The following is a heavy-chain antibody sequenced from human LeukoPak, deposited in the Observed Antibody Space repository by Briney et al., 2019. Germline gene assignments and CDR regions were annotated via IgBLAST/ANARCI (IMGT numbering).Heavy chain of an antibody. CDR2: ISSSSSTI. D-gene: IGHD1-26*01. Sequence: GGPLRLSCAASGFTFSSYSMNWVRQAPGKGLEWVSYISSSSSTIYYADSVKGRFTISRDNAKNSLYLQMNSLRAEDTAVYYCAREVGRWELLHFDYWGQGTLVTVSS. V-gene: IGHV3-48*01. J-gene: IGHJ4*02. CDR1: GFTFSSYS. CDR3: AREVGRWELLHFDY.